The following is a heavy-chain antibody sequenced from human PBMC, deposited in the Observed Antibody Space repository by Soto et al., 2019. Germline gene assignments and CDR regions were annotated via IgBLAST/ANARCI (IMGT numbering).Heavy chain of an antibody. V-gene: IGHV3-9*01. J-gene: IGHJ1*01. CDR2: ISWNSGRI. CDR3: AKDIGLYSSRLFLH. CDR1: GFTFDDYA. Sequence: ESGGGLVQPGRSLRLSCAGSGFTFDDYAMHWVRQAPGKGLEWVSAISWNSGRIDYADSVKGRFTISRDNAKVSLYLQMNDLRAEDTALYYCAKDIGLYSSRLFLHWGQGTVVTVSS. D-gene: IGHD6-13*01.